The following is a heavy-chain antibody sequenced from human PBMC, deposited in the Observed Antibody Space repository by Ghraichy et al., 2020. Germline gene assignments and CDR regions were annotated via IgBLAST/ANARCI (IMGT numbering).Heavy chain of an antibody. CDR2: IYYSGST. CDR3: ARLQEFLDAFDI. J-gene: IGHJ3*02. CDR1: GDSISISTYY. Sequence: SETLSLTCTVSGDSISISTYYWGWIRQPPGKGLEWIGSIYYSGSTYYNPSLKSRVTISVDTSKNQFSLKLSSVTAADTAVYYCARLQEFLDAFDIWGQGTMVTVSS. V-gene: IGHV4-39*01. D-gene: IGHD2/OR15-2a*01.